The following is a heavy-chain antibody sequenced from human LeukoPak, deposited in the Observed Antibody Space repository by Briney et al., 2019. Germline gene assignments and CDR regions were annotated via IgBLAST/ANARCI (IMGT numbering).Heavy chain of an antibody. V-gene: IGHV4-59*01. CDR2: MYYSGST. J-gene: IGHJ4*02. D-gene: IGHD1-26*01. CDR3: ASLYSGSYDTGSFDYFNY. Sequence: SEALSLTCTVSGGSISSYYWSWIRQPPGKGLEWIGYMYYSGSTNYNPSLKSRVTISVDTSKNQFSLKLSSVTAADTAVYYCASLYSGSYDTGSFDYFNYWGQGTLVTVSS. CDR1: GGSISSYY.